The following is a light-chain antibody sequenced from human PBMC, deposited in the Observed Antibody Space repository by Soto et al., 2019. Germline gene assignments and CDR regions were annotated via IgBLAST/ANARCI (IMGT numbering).Light chain of an antibody. CDR3: QQYNSYSST. J-gene: IGKJ1*01. Sequence: DIPMTQSPSTLSASVGDRVTITCRASQSISSWLAWYQQKPGKAPKLLIYDASSLESGVPSRFSGSGSWTEFTLTISSLQPDDFATYYCQQYNSYSSTFGRGTKVEIK. CDR2: DAS. CDR1: QSISSW. V-gene: IGKV1-5*01.